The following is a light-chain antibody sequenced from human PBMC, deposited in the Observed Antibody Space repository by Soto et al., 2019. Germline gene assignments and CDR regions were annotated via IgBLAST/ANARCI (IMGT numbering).Light chain of an antibody. Sequence: AIRMTQSPSSFSASTGDRVTLTCRASQGLSSYLAWYQQKPGKAPKLLIYAASTLQSGVPSRFSGSGSGTDFTLTISCLQSEDVAAYYCQQYYSYPLTFGGGTKVDIK. CDR2: AAS. CDR3: QQYYSYPLT. J-gene: IGKJ4*01. V-gene: IGKV1-8*01. CDR1: QGLSSY.